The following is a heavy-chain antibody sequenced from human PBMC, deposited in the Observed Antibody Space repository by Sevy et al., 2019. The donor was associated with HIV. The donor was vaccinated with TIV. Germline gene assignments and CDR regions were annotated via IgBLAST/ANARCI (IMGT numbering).Heavy chain of an antibody. J-gene: IGHJ4*02. CDR3: AREGCTKPHDY. V-gene: IGHV3-23*01. CDR2: LSFGCGEI. Sequence: GGSLRLSCAASGFTFNKYSMSWVRQPPGKGLGWVATLSFGCGEINYADSVKGRFTISRDNSKNSFYLQMNNVRAEDTALYYCAREGCTKPHDYWGQGTLVTVSS. CDR1: GFTFNKYS. D-gene: IGHD2-8*01.